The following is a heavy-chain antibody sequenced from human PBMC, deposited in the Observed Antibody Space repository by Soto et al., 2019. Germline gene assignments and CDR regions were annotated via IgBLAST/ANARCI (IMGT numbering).Heavy chain of an antibody. Sequence: QVQLVQSGAEVRKPGSSVKVSCKASGGTFSSYAISWVRQAPGQGLEWMGGIIPIFGTINYAPEFQGRITITADKSTSTAYMELSSLRPEDTAVYYCARGGVVITGYGMDVWGQGTTVTVSS. CDR3: ARGGVVITGYGMDV. J-gene: IGHJ6*02. D-gene: IGHD3-22*01. CDR2: IIPIFGTI. V-gene: IGHV1-69*06. CDR1: GGTFSSYA.